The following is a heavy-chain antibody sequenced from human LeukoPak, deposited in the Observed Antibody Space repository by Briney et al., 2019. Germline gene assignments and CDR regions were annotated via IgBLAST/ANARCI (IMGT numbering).Heavy chain of an antibody. CDR3: ARDPHDYGDLNFDY. J-gene: IGHJ4*02. D-gene: IGHD4-17*01. CDR1: GYTFTGYY. V-gene: IGHV1-2*02. CDR2: INPNSGGT. Sequence: EASVKVSCKASGYTFTGYYMHWVRQAPGQGLEWMGWINPNSGGTNYAQKFQGRVTMTRDTSISTAYLELSRLRSDDTAVYYCARDPHDYGDLNFDYWGQGTLVTVSS.